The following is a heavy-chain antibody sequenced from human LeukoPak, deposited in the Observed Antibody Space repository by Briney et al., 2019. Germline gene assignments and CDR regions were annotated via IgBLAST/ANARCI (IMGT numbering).Heavy chain of an antibody. V-gene: IGHV4-59*01. J-gene: IGHJ4*02. Sequence: SETLSLTCTVSGGSISSYYWSWVRQPPGKGLEWIGYIYYSGSTNYNPSLTSRGTISVDTSKNQFSLKLSSVTAADTAVYYCARGSPYYDILTGYYTGGSFDYWGQGTLVTVSS. CDR3: ARGSPYYDILTGYYTGGSFDY. CDR1: GGSISSYY. D-gene: IGHD3-9*01. CDR2: IYYSGST.